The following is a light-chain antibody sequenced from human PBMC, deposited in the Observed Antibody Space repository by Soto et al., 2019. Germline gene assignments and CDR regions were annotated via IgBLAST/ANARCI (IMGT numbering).Light chain of an antibody. J-gene: IGKJ4*01. Sequence: DIQMTQSPSSLSASIGDRVTITCRASQGISTYLAWYQQKPGKVPKLLIYAASTLQSGVPSRFSGSGSGTDFTLAISSLQPEDVATYYCQEYNTAPLTFGGGTKVEIE. CDR2: AAS. CDR1: QGISTY. V-gene: IGKV1-27*01. CDR3: QEYNTAPLT.